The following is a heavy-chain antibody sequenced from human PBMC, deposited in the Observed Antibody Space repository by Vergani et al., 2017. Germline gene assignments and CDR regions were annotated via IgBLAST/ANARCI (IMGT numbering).Heavy chain of an antibody. CDR2: IYYSGST. D-gene: IGHD6-19*01. CDR1: GGSISSYY. J-gene: IGHJ3*02. Sequence: QVQLQESGPGLVKPSETLSLTCTVSGGSISSYYWSWIRQPPGKGLEWIGYIYYSGSTNYNPSLKSRITISVDTAKNQFSLKLSSVTAADTAVYYCARDFCYSSVWSKWDAFDIWGQGTMVTGSS. CDR3: ARDFCYSSVWSKWDAFDI. V-gene: IGHV4-59*01.